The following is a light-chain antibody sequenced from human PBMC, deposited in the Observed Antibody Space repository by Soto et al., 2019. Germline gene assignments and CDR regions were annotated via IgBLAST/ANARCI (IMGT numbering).Light chain of an antibody. CDR3: QQYYTTLS. CDR2: WAS. Sequence: DIVMTQSPDSLAVSLGERATINCKSSQSVLYNSDNKNYLAWYQQKPGQPPKLLIYWASTRDSGVPDRFSGSGYVADFTLTISSLQAEDVAVYYCQQYYTTLSFGGGTKVEIK. V-gene: IGKV4-1*01. CDR1: QSVLYNSDNKNY. J-gene: IGKJ4*01.